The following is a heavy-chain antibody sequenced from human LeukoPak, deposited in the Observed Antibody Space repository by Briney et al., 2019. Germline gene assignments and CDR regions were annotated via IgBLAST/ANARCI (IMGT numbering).Heavy chain of an antibody. Sequence: GGSLRLSCAASGFTFSSYGMHWVRQAPGKGLEWVAVISYDGSNKYYADSVKGRFTISRDNAKSSLYLQMNSLRAEDTAVYYCAKDIYGGNWPNDYWGQGTLVTVSS. CDR3: AKDIYGGNWPNDY. D-gene: IGHD4-23*01. CDR1: GFTFSSYG. J-gene: IGHJ4*02. V-gene: IGHV3-30*18. CDR2: ISYDGSNK.